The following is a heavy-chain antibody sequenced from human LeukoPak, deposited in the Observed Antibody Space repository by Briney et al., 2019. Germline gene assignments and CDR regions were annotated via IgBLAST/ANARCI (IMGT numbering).Heavy chain of an antibody. Sequence: SETLSLTCTVSGGSISSYYWSWIRQPAGKGLEWIGRIYTSGSTNYNPYLKSRVTMSVDTSKNQFSLKLSSVTAADTAVYYCARQRTIAVANLFDYWGQGTLVTVSS. CDR1: GGSISSYY. V-gene: IGHV4-4*07. CDR3: ARQRTIAVANLFDY. CDR2: IYTSGST. D-gene: IGHD6-19*01. J-gene: IGHJ4*02.